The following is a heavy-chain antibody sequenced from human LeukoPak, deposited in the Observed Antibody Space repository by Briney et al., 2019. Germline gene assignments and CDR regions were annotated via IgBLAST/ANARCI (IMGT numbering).Heavy chain of an antibody. CDR1: GYTFTGYY. D-gene: IGHD2-15*01. CDR3: AISWSAKHAFDI. CDR2: INPNSGGT. J-gene: IGHJ3*02. Sequence: ASVKVSCKASGYTFTGYYIHWVRQAPGQGLEWMGWINPNSGGTNYAQKFQGRVTMTRDTSISTAYMELSRLRSDDTAVYYCAISWSAKHAFDIWGQGTMVTVSS. V-gene: IGHV1-2*02.